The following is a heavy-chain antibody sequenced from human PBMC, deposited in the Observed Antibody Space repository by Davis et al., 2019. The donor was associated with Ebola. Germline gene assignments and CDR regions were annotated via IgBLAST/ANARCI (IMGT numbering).Heavy chain of an antibody. CDR3: ARDHSSSWYGDYFDY. J-gene: IGHJ4*02. D-gene: IGHD6-13*01. CDR1: GGSISSGDYY. CDR2: IYHSGST. V-gene: IGHV4-39*07. Sequence: MPSETLSLTCTVSGGSISSGDYYWSWIRQPPGKGLEWIGEIYHSGSTNYNPSLKSRVTISVDKSKNQFSLKLSSVTAADTAVYYCARDHSSSWYGDYFDYWGQGTLATVSS.